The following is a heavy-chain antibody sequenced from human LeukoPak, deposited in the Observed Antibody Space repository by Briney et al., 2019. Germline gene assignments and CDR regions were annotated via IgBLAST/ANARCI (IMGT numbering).Heavy chain of an antibody. V-gene: IGHV1-2*02. CDR1: GYTFTGYY. Sequence: ASVKVSCKASGYTFTGYYMHWVRQAPGQGLEWMGWINPNSGGTNYAQKSQGRVTMTRDTSISTAYMELSRLRSDDTAVYYCARVPTYYYDSSGYYFVYWGQGTLVTVSS. CDR3: ARVPTYYYDSSGYYFVY. CDR2: INPNSGGT. D-gene: IGHD3-22*01. J-gene: IGHJ4*02.